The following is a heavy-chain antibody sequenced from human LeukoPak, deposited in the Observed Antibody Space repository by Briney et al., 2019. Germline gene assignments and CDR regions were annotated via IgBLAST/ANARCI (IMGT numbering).Heavy chain of an antibody. CDR2: ISYDGSNE. J-gene: IGHJ3*02. Sequence: PGGSLRLSCAASGFTFSSYAMHWDRHAPGKGLEWVAVISYDGSNEYYADSVNSRFTNSRDNSANTLYLQMNCLRAEDTAVYYCAKGRRMGDAFDIWGQGTMVTVSS. CDR3: AKGRRMGDAFDI. V-gene: IGHV3-30*04. D-gene: IGHD1-14*01. CDR1: GFTFSSYA.